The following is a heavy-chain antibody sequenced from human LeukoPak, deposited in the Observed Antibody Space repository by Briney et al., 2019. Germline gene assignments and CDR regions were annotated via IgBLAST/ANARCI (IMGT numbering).Heavy chain of an antibody. CDR1: GGSFSGYY. CDR3: ARDQSRYWYFDL. V-gene: IGHV4-34*01. D-gene: IGHD3-9*01. CDR2: INHSGST. J-gene: IGHJ2*01. Sequence: PSETLSLTCAVYGGSFSGYYWSWIRQPPGKGLEWIGAINHSGSTNYNPSLKSRVTISVDTSKNQFSLRLSSVTAADTAVYYCARDQSRYWYFDLWGRGTLVTVSS.